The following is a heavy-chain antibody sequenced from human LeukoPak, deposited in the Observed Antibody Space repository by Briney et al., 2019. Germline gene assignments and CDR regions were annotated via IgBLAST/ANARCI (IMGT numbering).Heavy chain of an antibody. CDR2: IGTAGDT. D-gene: IGHD6-13*01. Sequence: GGSLRLSCAASGFIFSRYDMHWLRQGTGKGLEWVSAIGTAGDTYYPGSVKGRFTISRENAKNSLYLQMNSLRAGDTAVYYCARGHSSSWRWFDPWGQGTLVTVSS. CDR3: ARGHSSSWRWFDP. CDR1: GFIFSRYD. J-gene: IGHJ5*02. V-gene: IGHV3-13*01.